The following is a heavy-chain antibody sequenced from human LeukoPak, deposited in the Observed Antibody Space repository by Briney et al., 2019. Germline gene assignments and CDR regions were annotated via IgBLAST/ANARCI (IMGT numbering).Heavy chain of an antibody. D-gene: IGHD4-17*01. J-gene: IGHJ4*02. CDR2: ISYDGSNK. CDR3: AREMTTVTYDY. Sequence: QPGGSLRLSCAASGFTFSSYAMHWVRQAPGKGLEWVAVISYDGSNKYYADSVKGRFTISRDNSKNTLYLQMNSLRTEDTAVYYCAREMTTVTYDYWGQGTLVTVSS. CDR1: GFTFSSYA. V-gene: IGHV3-30-3*01.